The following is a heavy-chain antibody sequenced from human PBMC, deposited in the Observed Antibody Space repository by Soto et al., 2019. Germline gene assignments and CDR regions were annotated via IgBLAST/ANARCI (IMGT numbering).Heavy chain of an antibody. J-gene: IGHJ4*02. Sequence: EVQLLESGGGVVQPGGSLRLSCAASGFTFSAYAMSWVRQAPGKGLEWVSVSSGSGGATYYADSVKGRFTISRDNSKNTLYVQMNSLRAEDTAVYYCARQEYSTTWYLKYWGQGTLVTVSS. CDR1: GFTFSAYA. V-gene: IGHV3-23*01. CDR2: SSGSGGAT. D-gene: IGHD6-13*01. CDR3: ARQEYSTTWYLKY.